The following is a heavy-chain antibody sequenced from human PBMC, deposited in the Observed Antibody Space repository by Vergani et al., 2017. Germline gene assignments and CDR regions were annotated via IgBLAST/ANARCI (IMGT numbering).Heavy chain of an antibody. J-gene: IGHJ4*02. Sequence: QVQLQESGPGLVKPSQTLSLTCTVSGGSINSHNYYWSWLRPPAGKGLEWIGLIHTNGCTNYNPSLKSRVTMSEDTSKNQFSLNLTSVTAADTAVYFCAGGRCLGGSCSKPLCDYWVQGVLVAVCS. CDR1: GGSINSHNYY. D-gene: IGHD2-15*01. CDR3: AGGRCLGGSCSKPLCDY. V-gene: IGHV4-61*02. CDR2: IHTNGCT.